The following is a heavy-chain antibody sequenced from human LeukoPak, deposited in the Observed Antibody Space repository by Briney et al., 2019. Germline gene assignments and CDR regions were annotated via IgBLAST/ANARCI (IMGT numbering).Heavy chain of an antibody. CDR1: GYIFTNYY. J-gene: IGHJ4*02. D-gene: IGHD4-17*01. CDR3: AIDRDFGDYLGDY. CDR2: INPKSGDT. V-gene: IGHV1-2*06. Sequence: GASVKVSCKTSGYIFTNYYIHWVRQAPGQGLKWMGRINPKSGDTNYAQKFQGRVTMTRDTSITTAYMELSSLKSDDTAIYYCAIDRDFGDYLGDYWGQGTLVTVSS.